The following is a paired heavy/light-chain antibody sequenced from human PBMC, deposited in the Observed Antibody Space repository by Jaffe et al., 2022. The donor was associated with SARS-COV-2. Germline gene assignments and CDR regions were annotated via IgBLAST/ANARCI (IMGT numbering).Heavy chain of an antibody. J-gene: IGHJ4*02. CDR1: GYTLSDLS. V-gene: IGHV1-24*01. CDR2: FHPEDGDT. CDR3: ATTNTRYYDILTGYYRPFDY. D-gene: IGHD3-9*01. Sequence: QVQLVQSGAEVKKPGASVKVSCRVSGYTLSDLSTHWVRQVPGEGLEWMGGFHPEDGDTKYAQKFQGRVTMTEDTSTDTAYMELSSLRSEDTAVYFCATTNTRYYDILTGYYRPFDYWGQGTLVTVSS.
Light chain of an antibody. CDR1: QAITHY. V-gene: IGKV1-9*01. Sequence: DIQLTQSPSFLSASVGDRVTITCRASQAITHYLAWYQQKPGMAPKLLIYPASTLQSGVPSRFRGSGSGTDFTLTISSLQPEDFATYYCQQLNSYPQTFGGGTKVEIK. CDR3: QQLNSYPQT. CDR2: PAS. J-gene: IGKJ4*01.